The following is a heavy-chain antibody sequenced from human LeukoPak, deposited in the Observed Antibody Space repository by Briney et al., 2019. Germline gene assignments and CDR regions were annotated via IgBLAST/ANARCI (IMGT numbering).Heavy chain of an antibody. V-gene: IGHV3-9*03. CDR3: AKSRSVAGHGGDAFDI. J-gene: IGHJ3*02. D-gene: IGHD6-19*01. CDR2: ISWNSGSI. CDR1: GFTFDDYA. Sequence: AGRSLRLSCAASGFTFDDYAMHWVRQAPGKGLEWVSGISWNSGSIGYADSVKGRFTISRDNAKNSLYLQMNSLRAEDMALYYCAKSRSVAGHGGDAFDIWGQGIMVTVSS.